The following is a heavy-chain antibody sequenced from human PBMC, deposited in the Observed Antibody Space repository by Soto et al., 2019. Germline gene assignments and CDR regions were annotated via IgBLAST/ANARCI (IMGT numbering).Heavy chain of an antibody. CDR2: INPNSGDT. CDR3: ARGSRIAVAGNPFSYY. D-gene: IGHD6-19*01. CDR1: GYIFTGYY. J-gene: IGHJ4*02. Sequence: ASVKVSCKASGYIFTGYYMHWVRQAPGQGLEWMGWINPNSGDTNYAQKFQGWVTMTRDTSISTGYMELSRLTFDDTAVYYCARGSRIAVAGNPFSYYCGQGTLVPVSS. V-gene: IGHV1-2*04.